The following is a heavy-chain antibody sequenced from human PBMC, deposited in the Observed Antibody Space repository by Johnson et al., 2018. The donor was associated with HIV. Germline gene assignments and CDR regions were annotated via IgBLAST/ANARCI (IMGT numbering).Heavy chain of an antibody. CDR2: ISYDGSSK. V-gene: IGHV3-30*03. Sequence: QVQLVESGGGVVQPGRSLRLSCAASRFTFSNYDIHWVRQAPGKGLEWVAVISYDGSSKFYADSVKGRFTISRDNSKNTLYLQMNSLRAEDTAIYFCARELYAPAPFDIWGQGTMVTVSS. J-gene: IGHJ3*02. CDR1: RFTFSNYD. D-gene: IGHD2/OR15-2a*01. CDR3: ARELYAPAPFDI.